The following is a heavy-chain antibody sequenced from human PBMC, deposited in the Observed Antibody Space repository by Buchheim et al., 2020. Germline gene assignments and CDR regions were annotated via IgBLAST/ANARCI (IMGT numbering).Heavy chain of an antibody. J-gene: IGHJ4*02. CDR2: ISYDGSNK. CDR3: AKIFSGSYSIYFDY. D-gene: IGHD1-26*01. V-gene: IGHV3-30*18. CDR1: GFTFSSYG. Sequence: QVQLVESGGGVVQPGRSLRLSCAASGFTFSSYGMHWVRQAPGKGLEWVAVISYDGSNKYYADSVKGRFTISRDNSKNTLYLQMNSLRAEDTAVYYCAKIFSGSYSIYFDYWGQGTL.